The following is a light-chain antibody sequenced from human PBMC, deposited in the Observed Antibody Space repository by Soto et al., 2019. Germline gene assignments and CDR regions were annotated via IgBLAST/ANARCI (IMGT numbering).Light chain of an antibody. J-gene: IGKJ1*01. V-gene: IGKV3-15*01. CDR2: GAS. Sequence: EIVMTQSPATLSVSPGERATLSCRASQSVSSNLAWYQQKPGQAPRLLIYGASTRATGIPARLSGSGSGTEFTLTISSLQSEDFAVYYCQQYNNWPLTFDQGTKVEIK. CDR3: QQYNNWPLT. CDR1: QSVSSN.